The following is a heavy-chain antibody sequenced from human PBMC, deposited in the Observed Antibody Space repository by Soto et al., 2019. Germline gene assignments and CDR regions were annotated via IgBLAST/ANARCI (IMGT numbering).Heavy chain of an antibody. CDR1: GGSFSGYY. CDR2: INHSGST. D-gene: IGHD2-2*02. J-gene: IGHJ6*02. CDR3: ARVAGFYCSSTSCYTDYYYYGMDV. Sequence: SETLSLTCAVYGGSFSGYYWSWIRQPPGKGLEWIGEINHSGSTNYNPSLKSRVTISVDTSKNQFSLKLSSVTAADTAVYYCARVAGFYCSSTSCYTDYYYYGMDVWGQGTTVTVSS. V-gene: IGHV4-34*01.